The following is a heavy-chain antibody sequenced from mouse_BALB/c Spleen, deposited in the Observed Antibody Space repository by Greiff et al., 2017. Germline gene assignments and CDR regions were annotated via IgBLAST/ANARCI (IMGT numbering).Heavy chain of an antibody. Sequence: EVQVVESGGGLVQPGGSRKLSCAASGFTFSSFGMHWVRQAPEKGLEWVAYISSGSSTIYYADTVKGRFTISRDNPKNTLFLQMTSLRSEDTAMYYCAAYYYGYDERIYYAMDYWGQGTSVTVSS. CDR2: ISSGSSTI. CDR3: AAYYYGYDERIYYAMDY. D-gene: IGHD2-2*01. J-gene: IGHJ4*01. V-gene: IGHV5-17*02. CDR1: GFTFSSFG.